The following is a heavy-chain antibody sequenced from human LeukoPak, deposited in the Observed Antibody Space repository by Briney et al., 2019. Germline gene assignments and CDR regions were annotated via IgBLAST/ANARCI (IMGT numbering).Heavy chain of an antibody. Sequence: GASVKVSCTASGYTFTGYFMHWVRQAPGQGLDWMGWIDPNSGATNYAQKFQGRVTMTRDTSISTAYMELSRLTSDDTAVYYCARDVSPDSSGNPDYWGQGTLVTVSS. CDR2: IDPNSGAT. J-gene: IGHJ4*02. D-gene: IGHD3-22*01. CDR1: GYTFTGYF. V-gene: IGHV1-2*02. CDR3: ARDVSPDSSGNPDY.